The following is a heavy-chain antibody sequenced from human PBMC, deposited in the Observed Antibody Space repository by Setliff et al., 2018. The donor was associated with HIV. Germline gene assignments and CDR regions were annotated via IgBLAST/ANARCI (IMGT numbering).Heavy chain of an antibody. CDR1: GGPLNSRNW. J-gene: IGHJ5*02. D-gene: IGHD3-10*01. Sequence: SETLSLTCAVSGGPLNSRNWWSWVRQPPGKGLEWIGEVFHSGSANSNASLRSRVMISVDTSKNQFSLKLSAVTAADTAVYYCARDHVFGSRTGFDPWGPGMLVTVSS. V-gene: IGHV4-4*02. CDR2: VFHSGSA. CDR3: ARDHVFGSRTGFDP.